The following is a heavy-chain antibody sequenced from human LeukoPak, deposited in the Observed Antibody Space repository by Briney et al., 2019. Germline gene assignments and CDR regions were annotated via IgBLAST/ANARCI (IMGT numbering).Heavy chain of an antibody. D-gene: IGHD2/OR15-2a*01. CDR2: LSYTGKT. Sequence: PSETLSLTCVVSGASVSSSHWNWIRQLPGKRLGWIGCLSYTGKTDYNPSLTSRVTISLDTSKNQVSLKLRSVTPADTAVYYCSEGYFEPFDHWGQGTLVTVSS. V-gene: IGHV4-59*02. J-gene: IGHJ4*02. CDR1: GASVSSSH. CDR3: SEGYFEPFDH.